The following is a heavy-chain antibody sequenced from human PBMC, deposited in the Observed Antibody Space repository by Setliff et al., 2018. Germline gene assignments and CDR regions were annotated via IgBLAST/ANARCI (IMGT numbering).Heavy chain of an antibody. CDR2: IHFRGTT. CDR1: GGYIGGTSYY. CDR3: AGVGVTSGWAY. V-gene: IGHV4-39*01. Sequence: KSSETLSLTCIVSGGYIGGTSYYWGWIRQPPGKGLEWIGSIHFRGTTYYNPSLNSQVTISVDTSKNQFSLNLNSVTAADTAVYYCAGVGVTSGWAYWGLGTLVTVSS. D-gene: IGHD6-19*01. J-gene: IGHJ4*02.